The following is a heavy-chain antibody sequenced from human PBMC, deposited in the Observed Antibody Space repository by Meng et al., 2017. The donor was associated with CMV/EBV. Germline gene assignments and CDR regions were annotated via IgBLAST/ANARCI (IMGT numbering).Heavy chain of an antibody. D-gene: IGHD6-13*01. Sequence: GGSLRLSCAASGFTFSDYYMSWIRQAPGKGLEWVSYIRSSGSTIYYADSVKGRFTISRDNAKNSLYLQMNSLRAEDTAVYYCARDLRIAAAGKVFDYWGQGTLVTVSS. CDR1: GFTFSDYY. CDR3: ARDLRIAAAGKVFDY. CDR2: IRSSGSTI. V-gene: IGHV3-11*04. J-gene: IGHJ4*02.